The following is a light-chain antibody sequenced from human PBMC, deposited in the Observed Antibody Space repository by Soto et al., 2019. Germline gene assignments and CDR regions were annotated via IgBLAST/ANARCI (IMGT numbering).Light chain of an antibody. J-gene: IGLJ1*01. CDR2: EVT. CDR1: SSDVGASNY. CDR3: SLYAGTNNFV. Sequence: QSALTQPPSASGSPGQSVTISCTGTSSDVGASNYVSWYQQHPGKVPKLVIYEVTKRPSGVPDRFSGSKSGNTASLAVSGLQAEDEADYYCSLYAGTNNFVFGTGTKLTLL. V-gene: IGLV2-8*01.